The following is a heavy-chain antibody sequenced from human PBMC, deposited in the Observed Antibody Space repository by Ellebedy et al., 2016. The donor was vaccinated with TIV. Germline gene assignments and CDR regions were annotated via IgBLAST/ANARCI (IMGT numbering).Heavy chain of an antibody. Sequence: GESLKISCVGIGFTFSDSVMHWVRQDPGKGLDWVAGISVDGRAVHYPDSVKGRFTISRDNAQNTVYLQMNSLRLEDTAVYYCVRGWYSSGHCDVFAMWGQGAIVTVSS. V-gene: IGHV3-30*03. J-gene: IGHJ3*02. D-gene: IGHD6-19*01. CDR2: ISVDGRAV. CDR3: VRGWYSSGHCDVFAM. CDR1: GFTFSDSV.